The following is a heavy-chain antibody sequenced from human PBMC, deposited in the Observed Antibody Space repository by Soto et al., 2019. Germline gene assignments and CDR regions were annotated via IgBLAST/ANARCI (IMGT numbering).Heavy chain of an antibody. Sequence: PSETLSLTCAVSGDSICSGGYSWNWIRQQPGKGLEWIGYIYHSGSTLYNPSLKSRVTISVDKSKNQFSLKLSSVTAADTAVYYCARDSGSIDYWGQGTLVTVSS. CDR3: ARDSGSIDY. J-gene: IGHJ4*02. V-gene: IGHV4-30-2*01. CDR2: IYHSGST. D-gene: IGHD2-15*01. CDR1: GDSICSGGYS.